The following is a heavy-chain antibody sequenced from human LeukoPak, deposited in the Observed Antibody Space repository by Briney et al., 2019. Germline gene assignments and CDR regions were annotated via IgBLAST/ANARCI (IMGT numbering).Heavy chain of an antibody. CDR3: ARATSNDDNSGYYY. CDR2: IYASGST. CDR1: GGSISSYY. V-gene: IGHV4-4*07. D-gene: IGHD3-22*01. J-gene: IGHJ4*02. Sequence: SETLSLTCTVSGGSISSYYWSWIRQPAGKGLEWIGRIYASGSTKYNPSLKSRVTMSVDTSKNQFSLKLSSVTAADTAVYYCARATSNDDNSGYYYWGQGTLVTVSS.